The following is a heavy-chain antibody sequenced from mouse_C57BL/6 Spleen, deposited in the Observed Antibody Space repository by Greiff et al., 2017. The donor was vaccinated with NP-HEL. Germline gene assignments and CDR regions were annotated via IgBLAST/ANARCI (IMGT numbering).Heavy chain of an antibody. CDR3: ARDRGYGSSWYFDV. J-gene: IGHJ1*03. V-gene: IGHV3-6*01. Sequence: EVKLQESGPGLVKPSQSLSLTCSVTGYSITSGYYWNWIRQFPGNKLEWMGYISYDGSNNYNPSLKNRISITRDTSKNQFFLKLNSVTTEDTATYYCARDRGYGSSWYFDVWGTGTTVTVSS. D-gene: IGHD1-1*01. CDR1: GYSITSGYY. CDR2: ISYDGSN.